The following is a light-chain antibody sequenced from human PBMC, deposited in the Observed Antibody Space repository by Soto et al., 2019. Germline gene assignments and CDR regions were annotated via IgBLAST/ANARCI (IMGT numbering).Light chain of an antibody. CDR2: DVN. J-gene: IGLJ1*01. CDR1: SSDVGGYNL. Sequence: QSVLTQPASVSGSPGQSITISCTGTSSDVGGYNLVSWYQQYPDKAPKLMIFDVNTRPSGVSNRFPGSKSGNTASLTISGRQAEDEADYYCSSYKSSSTLPYVFGTGTKLTVL. CDR3: SSYKSSSTLPYV. V-gene: IGLV2-14*01.